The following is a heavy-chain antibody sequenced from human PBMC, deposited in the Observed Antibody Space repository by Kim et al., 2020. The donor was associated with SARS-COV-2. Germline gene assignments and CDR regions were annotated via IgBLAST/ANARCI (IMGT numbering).Heavy chain of an antibody. Sequence: GGSLRLSCAASGFTFSSFAMTWVRQAPGKGLEWVSVITGTGGRTEYADSVKGRFTISRDNYKNTLYLQMNGLRVEDTAVYHCAKAHNSDWSKFDYWGQG. CDR1: GFTFSSFA. CDR2: ITGTGGRT. V-gene: IGHV3-23*01. CDR3: AKAHNSDWSKFDY. D-gene: IGHD6-19*01. J-gene: IGHJ4*02.